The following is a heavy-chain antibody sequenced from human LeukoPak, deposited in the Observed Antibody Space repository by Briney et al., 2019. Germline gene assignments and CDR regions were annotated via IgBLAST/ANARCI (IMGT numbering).Heavy chain of an antibody. Sequence: SVKVPCKASGGTFSSYAISWVRQAPGQGLEWMGGIIPIFGTANYAQKFQGRVTITTDESTSTAYMELSSLRSEDTAVYYCARELRYCSSTSCYYYYYYMDVWGKGTTVTVSS. J-gene: IGHJ6*03. CDR2: IIPIFGTA. D-gene: IGHD2-2*01. CDR1: GGTFSSYA. V-gene: IGHV1-69*05. CDR3: ARELRYCSSTSCYYYYYYMDV.